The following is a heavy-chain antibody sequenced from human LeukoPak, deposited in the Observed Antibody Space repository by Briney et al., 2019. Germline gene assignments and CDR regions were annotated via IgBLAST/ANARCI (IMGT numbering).Heavy chain of an antibody. Sequence: RTSETLSLTCAVCGGSFSGYYWSWIRQPPGKGLEWIGEINHSGSTNCNPSLKSRVTISVDTSKNQFSLKLSSVTAADTAVYYCARPHSSWYANFQHWGQGTLVTVSS. CDR3: ARPHSSWYANFQH. V-gene: IGHV4-34*01. CDR1: GGSFSGYY. CDR2: INHSGST. J-gene: IGHJ1*01. D-gene: IGHD6-13*01.